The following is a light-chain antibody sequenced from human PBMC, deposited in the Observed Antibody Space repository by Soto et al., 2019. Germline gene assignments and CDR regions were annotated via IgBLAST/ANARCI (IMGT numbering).Light chain of an antibody. Sequence: QAVVTQPPSASGTPGQMVTISCSGSSSSIGSNYVYWYQQLPGTAPKLLIYRNNQRPSGVPDRFSGSKSGTSASLAISGLRSEDEADYYCAAWDDSLSAHYVFGTGTKVTVL. V-gene: IGLV1-47*01. J-gene: IGLJ1*01. CDR2: RNN. CDR3: AAWDDSLSAHYV. CDR1: SSSIGSNY.